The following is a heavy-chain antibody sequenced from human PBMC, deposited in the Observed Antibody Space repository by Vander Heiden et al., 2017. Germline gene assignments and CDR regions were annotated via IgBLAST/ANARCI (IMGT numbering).Heavy chain of an antibody. Sequence: EVQLVESGGGLVKPGGSLRLSCAASGFPFSSYSMNWVRQAPGKGLEWVSSISSSSSYIYYADSVKGRFTISRDNAKNSLYLQMNSLRAEDTAVYYCARYYYDSSGYYPTFDYWGQGTLVTVSS. CDR3: ARYYYDSSGYYPTFDY. J-gene: IGHJ4*02. CDR1: GFPFSSYS. V-gene: IGHV3-21*01. D-gene: IGHD3-22*01. CDR2: ISSSSSYI.